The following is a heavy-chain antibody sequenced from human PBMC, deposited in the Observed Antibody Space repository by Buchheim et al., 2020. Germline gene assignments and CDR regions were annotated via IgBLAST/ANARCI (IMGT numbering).Heavy chain of an antibody. CDR2: ISGSGGST. CDR3: AKSVTMGALYDYVWGSYRPPTYYFDY. Sequence: EVQLLESGGGLVQPGGSLRLSCAASGFTFSSYAMSWVRQAPGKGLEWVSAISGSGGSTYYADSVKGRFTISRDNSKNTLYLQMNSLRAEDTAVYYCAKSVTMGALYDYVWGSYRPPTYYFDYWGQGTL. CDR1: GFTFSSYA. J-gene: IGHJ4*02. V-gene: IGHV3-23*01. D-gene: IGHD3-16*02.